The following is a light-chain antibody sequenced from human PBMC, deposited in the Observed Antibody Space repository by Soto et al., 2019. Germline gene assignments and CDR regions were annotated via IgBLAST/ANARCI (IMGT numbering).Light chain of an antibody. J-gene: IGKJ1*01. CDR3: QQYNSYWT. CDR1: QSISSW. Sequence: DIQMTQSPSTLSASVGDRVTITCRASQSISSWLAWYQQKPGKAPKLLSFDASSLESGVPSRFSGRGSGTEFTLTISSLQPDDFATYYCQQYNSYWTFGQGTKVEIK. CDR2: DAS. V-gene: IGKV1-5*01.